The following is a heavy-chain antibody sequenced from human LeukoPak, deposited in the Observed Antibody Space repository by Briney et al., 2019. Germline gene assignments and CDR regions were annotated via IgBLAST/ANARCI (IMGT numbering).Heavy chain of an antibody. CDR1: GFTFGNHW. CDR2: IHSDGSTT. J-gene: IGHJ3*02. Sequence: PGGSLRLSCAASGFTFGNHWIHWVRQAPGKGLVWVSRIHSDGSTTNYAESVKGRFTISRDNSKNTLYLQMNSLRAEDTAVYYCAKDGDFWSGYYLAGAFDIWGQGTMVTVSS. D-gene: IGHD3-3*01. CDR3: AKDGDFWSGYYLAGAFDI. V-gene: IGHV3-74*01.